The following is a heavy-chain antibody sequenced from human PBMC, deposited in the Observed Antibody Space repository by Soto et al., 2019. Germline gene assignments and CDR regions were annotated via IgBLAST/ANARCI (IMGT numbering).Heavy chain of an antibody. CDR3: ARGRSSSSWYYYYGMDV. CDR2: ISAYNGNT. V-gene: IGHV1-18*04. J-gene: IGHJ6*02. CDR1: GYTFTSYG. D-gene: IGHD6-13*01. Sequence: GASVKVSCKASGYTFTSYGISWVRQAPGQGLEWMGWISAYNGNTNYAQKLQGRVTMTTDTSTSTAYMELRSLRSDDTAVYYCARGRSSSSWYYYYGMDVWGQGTTVTVSS.